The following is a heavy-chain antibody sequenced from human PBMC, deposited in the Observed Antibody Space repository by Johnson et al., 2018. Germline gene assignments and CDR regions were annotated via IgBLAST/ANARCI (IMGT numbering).Heavy chain of an antibody. CDR3: ARDQVTMVSGDAFDI. J-gene: IGHJ3*02. Sequence: QVQLQESGPGLVKPSETLSLTCTVSGGSISSYYWSWIRHPAGKGLEWIGRIYTSGSTNYNPSLKSRVTMTVDTSKNQFSLKLSSVTAADTAVYYWARDQVTMVSGDAFDIWGQGTMVTVSS. CDR2: IYTSGST. CDR1: GGSISSYY. V-gene: IGHV4-4*07. D-gene: IGHD3-10*01.